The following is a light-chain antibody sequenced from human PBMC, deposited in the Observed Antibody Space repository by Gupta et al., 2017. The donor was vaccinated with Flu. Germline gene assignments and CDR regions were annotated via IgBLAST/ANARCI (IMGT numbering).Light chain of an antibody. V-gene: IGKV1-39*01. CDR2: AAS. CDR1: QDISKY. J-gene: IGKJ2*03. CDR3: QQSYSVRPYS. Sequence: DIQMTQSPSSLSASVGDRVTITCRPSQDISKYLNWYQHIPGKAPRLLIYAASNLQSGVPSRFSGSGSGTDFTLTISSLQSEDFAIYYCQQSYSVRPYSFGQGTRLEIK.